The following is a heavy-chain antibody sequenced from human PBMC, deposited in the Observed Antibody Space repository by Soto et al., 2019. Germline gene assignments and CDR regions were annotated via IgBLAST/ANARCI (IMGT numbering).Heavy chain of an antibody. CDR3: AKAEGFWSGRDYYYYGMDV. D-gene: IGHD3-3*01. CDR2: ISYDGSNK. J-gene: IGHJ6*02. Sequence: GSLRLSCAASGFTFSSYGMHWVRQAPGKGLEWVAVISYDGSNKNYADSVKGRLTISRDNSKNTLYLQMNSLRAEDTAVYYCAKAEGFWSGRDYYYYGMDVWGQGTTVTVSS. CDR1: GFTFSSYG. V-gene: IGHV3-30*18.